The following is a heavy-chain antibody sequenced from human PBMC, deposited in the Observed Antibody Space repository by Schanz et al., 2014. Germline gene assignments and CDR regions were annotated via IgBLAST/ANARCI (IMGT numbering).Heavy chain of an antibody. CDR3: ARGRGFYDY. CDR2: IVPIAGIT. J-gene: IGHJ4*02. D-gene: IGHD3-10*01. Sequence: VQLEQSGAEVKKPGSSVKVSCKASGGTFSSFGINWVRQAPGQGLEWMGRIVPIAGITNYAQRFQGRVTITADKSSDTAYMELSSLRSEDTAVYYCARGRGFYDYWGQGTLVTVSS. CDR1: GGTFSSFG. V-gene: IGHV1-69*02.